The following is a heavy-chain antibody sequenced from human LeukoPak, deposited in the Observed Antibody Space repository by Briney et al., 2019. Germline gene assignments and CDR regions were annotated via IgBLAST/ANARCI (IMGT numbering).Heavy chain of an antibody. CDR1: GGSISSSSYY. V-gene: IGHV4-39*01. CDR3: ATDIVVVPAAIRASNFDY. J-gene: IGHJ4*02. D-gene: IGHD2-2*02. Sequence: PSETLSLTCTVSGGSISSSSYYWGWIRQPPGKGLEWIGSIYYSGSTYYNPSLKSRVTISVDTSKNQFSLKLSSVTAADTAVYYCATDIVVVPAAIRASNFDYWGQGTLVTVSS. CDR2: IYYSGST.